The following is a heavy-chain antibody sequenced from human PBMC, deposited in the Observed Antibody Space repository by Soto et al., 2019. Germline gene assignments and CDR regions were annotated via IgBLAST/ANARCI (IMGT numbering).Heavy chain of an antibody. CDR1: GGSISSSSYY. CDR3: ASLPTYYYILPGYSQPGYFAY. J-gene: IGHJ4*02. CDR2: IYYSGST. Sequence: SETLSLTCTVSGGSISSSSYYWGWIRQPPGKGLEWIGSIYYSGSTYYNPSLKSRVTISVDTSKNQFSLKLSSVTAADTAVYYCASLPTYYYILPGYSQPGYFAYWGQGTLVTVSS. V-gene: IGHV4-39*01. D-gene: IGHD3-9*01.